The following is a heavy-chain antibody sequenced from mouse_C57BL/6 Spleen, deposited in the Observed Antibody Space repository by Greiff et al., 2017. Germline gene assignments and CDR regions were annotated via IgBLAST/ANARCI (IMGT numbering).Heavy chain of an antibody. CDR1: GYSITSGYY. J-gene: IGHJ1*03. CDR2: ISYDGSN. Sequence: ESGPGLVKPSQSLSLTCSVTGYSITSGYYWNWIRQFPGNKLEWMGYISYDGSNNYNPSLKNRISITRDTSKNQFFLKLNSVTTEDTATYYCARDRGYYGSSPQGYFDVWGTGTTVTVSS. CDR3: ARDRGYYGSSPQGYFDV. V-gene: IGHV3-6*01. D-gene: IGHD1-1*01.